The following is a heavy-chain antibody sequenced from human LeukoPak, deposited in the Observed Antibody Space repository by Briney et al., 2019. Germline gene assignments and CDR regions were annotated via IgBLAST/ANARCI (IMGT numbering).Heavy chain of an antibody. Sequence: SSETLSLTCAVSGGSISSYYWSWIRQHPGKGLEWIGYIYYSGSTYYNPSLKSRVTISVDTSKNQFSLKLSSVTAADTAVYYCAREASNGSGSSWGQGTLVTVSS. CDR1: GGSISSYY. J-gene: IGHJ5*02. D-gene: IGHD3-10*01. V-gene: IGHV4-31*11. CDR3: AREASNGSGSS. CDR2: IYYSGST.